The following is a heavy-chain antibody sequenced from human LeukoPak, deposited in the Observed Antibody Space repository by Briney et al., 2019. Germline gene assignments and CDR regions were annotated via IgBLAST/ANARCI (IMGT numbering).Heavy chain of an antibody. CDR2: IWYDGSRS. V-gene: IGHV3-30*04. CDR3: TRDAADYFDSSASFDF. D-gene: IGHD3-22*01. Sequence: PGKSLRLSCAASGFTFRSYSMHWVRQAPGKGLEWVAAIWYDGSRSDYADSVKGRFTISRDNSEDTLYLQMNALTGEDTAVYYCTRDAADYFDSSASFDFWGHGTLVTVSS. CDR1: GFTFRSYS. J-gene: IGHJ4*01.